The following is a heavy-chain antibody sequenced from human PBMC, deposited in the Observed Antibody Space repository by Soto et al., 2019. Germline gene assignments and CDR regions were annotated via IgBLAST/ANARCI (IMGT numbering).Heavy chain of an antibody. CDR2: TIPVFNTA. V-gene: IGHV1-69*01. CDR3: ARGVYGSGNYYTGPSAFAI. Sequence: QVQLEQSGAEVKKPGSSVKVSCKASGGTLSDHGVAWLRQAPGQGLVWMGGTIPVFNTAKYAQQFPGRVTITADQFTHIAYMELSRLRSEDPALYFCARGVYGSGNYYTGPSAFAIWGQGTMVIVSS. J-gene: IGHJ3*02. CDR1: GGTLSDHG. D-gene: IGHD3-10*01.